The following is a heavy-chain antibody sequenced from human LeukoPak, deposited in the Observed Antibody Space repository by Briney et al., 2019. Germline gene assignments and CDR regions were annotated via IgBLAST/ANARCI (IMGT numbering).Heavy chain of an antibody. D-gene: IGHD3-16*01. Sequence: GGSLRLSCAASEFTFSSYSMNWVRQAPGKGLEWISYISSTSSTIYYADSVKGRFTISRDNAKNSLSLQMNSLRAEDTAVYYCAHLSRLGELHGSWGQGTLVTVSS. V-gene: IGHV3-48*01. J-gene: IGHJ5*02. CDR3: AHLSRLGELHGS. CDR1: EFTFSSYS. CDR2: ISSTSSTI.